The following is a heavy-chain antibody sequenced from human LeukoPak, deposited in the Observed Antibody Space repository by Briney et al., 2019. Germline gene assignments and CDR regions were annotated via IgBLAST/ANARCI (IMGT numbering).Heavy chain of an antibody. CDR2: IVNNGGST. V-gene: IGHV3-64D*09. CDR3: GKSPRVETTTY. J-gene: IGHJ4*02. D-gene: IGHD5-18*01. CDR1: GFTFSDYS. Sequence: PGGSLRLSCSGSGFTFSDYSILWARQAPGKGLEYVSGIVNNGGSTYYADSVKGRFTISRDNSKNTVYLQMSSLRPEDTAGYYCGKSPRVETTTYWGQGTLVTVSS.